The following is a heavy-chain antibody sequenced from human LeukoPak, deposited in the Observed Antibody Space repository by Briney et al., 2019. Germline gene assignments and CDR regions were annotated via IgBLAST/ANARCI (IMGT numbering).Heavy chain of an antibody. Sequence: GSLRLSCAASGLTFSSHRMHWVRQAPGKGLVWVSRINNDGTSATYADSVKGRFTISRDNTKNMLYLEMKSLRVEDTAVYYCASTISCLLWSQGTLVTV. CDR3: ASTISCLL. CDR2: INNDGTSA. D-gene: IGHD2-15*01. J-gene: IGHJ4*02. CDR1: GLTFSSHR. V-gene: IGHV3-74*01.